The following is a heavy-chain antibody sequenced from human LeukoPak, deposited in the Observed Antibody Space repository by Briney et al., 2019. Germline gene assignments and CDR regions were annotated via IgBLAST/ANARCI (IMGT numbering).Heavy chain of an antibody. CDR2: ISYDGDDK. CDR3: AKDASPRNLYSSSSFYYYYYYMDV. D-gene: IGHD6-6*01. Sequence: GGSLRLSCAASGFTFSNNAMHWVRQAPGSGLEWVAIISYDGDDKYYADAVKGRFTISRDNSKNTLYLQMNSLRAEDTAVYYCAKDASPRNLYSSSSFYYYYYYMDVWGKGTTVTVSS. J-gene: IGHJ6*03. CDR1: GFTFSNNA. V-gene: IGHV3-30-3*01.